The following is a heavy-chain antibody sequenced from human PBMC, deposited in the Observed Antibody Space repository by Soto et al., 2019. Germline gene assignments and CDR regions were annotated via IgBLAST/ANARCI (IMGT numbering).Heavy chain of an antibody. V-gene: IGHV4-59*01. J-gene: IGHJ5*01. CDR3: ARENVPTAGPGSIWFAS. Sequence: PSVLRSLTCPVSGVYISIYYLFWIRKHPGNGLEWIGYIFYSGSTNYNPPLKSRVTISVDTSKNQLSLRLSSVTVADTAVYYLARENVPTAGPGSIWFASWGHGTLVTFSS. CDR1: GVYISIYY. CDR2: IFYSGST. D-gene: IGHD6-13*01.